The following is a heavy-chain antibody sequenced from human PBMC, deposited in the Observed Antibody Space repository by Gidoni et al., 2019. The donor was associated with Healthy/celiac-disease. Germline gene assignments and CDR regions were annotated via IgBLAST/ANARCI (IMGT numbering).Heavy chain of an antibody. Sequence: QLQLQESGPGLVKPSETLSLTCTVSGGSISSSSYYWGWIRQPPGKGLEWIGSIYYSGSTYYNPSLKSRVTISVDTSKNQFSLKLSSVTAADTAVYYCARLGPLVLHVDYWGQGTLVTVSS. CDR1: GGSISSSSYY. J-gene: IGHJ4*02. CDR3: ARLGPLVLHVDY. V-gene: IGHV4-39*01. D-gene: IGHD2-15*01. CDR2: IYYSGST.